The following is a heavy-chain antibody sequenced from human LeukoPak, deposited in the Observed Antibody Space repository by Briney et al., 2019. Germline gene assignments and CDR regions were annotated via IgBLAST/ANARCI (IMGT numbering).Heavy chain of an antibody. Sequence: SETLSLTCTVSGGSISSYYWSWIRQPAGEGLEWIGRIYTSGSTNYNPSLTSRVTMSVDTSKNHISPKLSSVTAADTAVYYCARTRPSTYYDYVWGSYRTLDAFDIWGQGTMVTVSS. V-gene: IGHV4-4*07. D-gene: IGHD3-16*02. J-gene: IGHJ3*02. CDR2: IYTSGST. CDR1: GGSISSYY. CDR3: ARTRPSTYYDYVWGSYRTLDAFDI.